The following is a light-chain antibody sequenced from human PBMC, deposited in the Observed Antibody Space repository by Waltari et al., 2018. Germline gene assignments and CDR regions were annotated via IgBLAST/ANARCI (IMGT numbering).Light chain of an antibody. Sequence: DIQMTQSPSSLSASVGDRVTVTCRASQGINEELSWYQQKPGKAPSLLIYAASSLQTGVSSRFSGSGSGTDFTLIISSLQPEDVATYYCQQDYTIPYTFGQGTQVEIK. J-gene: IGKJ2*01. CDR2: AAS. CDR1: QGINEE. V-gene: IGKV1-27*01. CDR3: QQDYTIPYT.